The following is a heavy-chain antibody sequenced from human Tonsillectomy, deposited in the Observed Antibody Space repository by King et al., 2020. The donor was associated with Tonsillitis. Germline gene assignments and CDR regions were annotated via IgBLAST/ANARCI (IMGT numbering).Heavy chain of an antibody. Sequence: VQLVESGAEVKKPGESLRISCKASGYIFTDNWISWVRQRPGRGLEWMGRIDPSDSYTTYSPSFQGHVTISPDKSISTAYLEWSSLKASDTATYYCARISSGGHPFSVDYMDVWGKGTTVTVSS. CDR1: GYIFTDNW. D-gene: IGHD4-23*01. V-gene: IGHV5-10-1*03. J-gene: IGHJ6*03. CDR3: ARISSGGHPFSVDYMDV. CDR2: IDPSDSYT.